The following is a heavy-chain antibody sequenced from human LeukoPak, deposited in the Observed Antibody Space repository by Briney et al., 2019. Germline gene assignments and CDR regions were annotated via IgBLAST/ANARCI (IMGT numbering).Heavy chain of an antibody. CDR1: GGTFITYT. D-gene: IGHD1-1*01. V-gene: IGHV1-69*05. J-gene: IGHJ4*02. Sequence: ASVKVSCKASGGTFITYTINWVRQAPGQGLEWMGGIIPIFGTANYAQKFQGRITITTDDSTSTAYMELSSLRSEDTAVYYCATYMLRDNWNVHTFDSWGQGTLVTVSS. CDR3: ATYMLRDNWNVHTFDS. CDR2: IIPIFGTA.